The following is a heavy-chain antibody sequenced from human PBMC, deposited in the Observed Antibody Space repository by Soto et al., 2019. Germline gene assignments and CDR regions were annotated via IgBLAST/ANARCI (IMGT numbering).Heavy chain of an antibody. V-gene: IGHV4-34*01. CDR1: GGSFSGYC. CDR2: INHSGST. Sequence: PSETLSLTCAVDGGSFSGYCWSWIRKPPGKGLEWIGEINHSGSTNYNPSLKSRVTISVDTSKNQFSLKLSSVTAADTAVYYCARAPKYYDYIWGSYRPYYFDYWGQGTLVTVSS. CDR3: ARAPKYYDYIWGSYRPYYFDY. D-gene: IGHD3-16*02. J-gene: IGHJ4*02.